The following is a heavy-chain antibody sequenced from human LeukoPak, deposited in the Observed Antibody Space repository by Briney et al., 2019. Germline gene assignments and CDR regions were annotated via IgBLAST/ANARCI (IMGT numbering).Heavy chain of an antibody. CDR1: GFTFSSYW. CDR3: ATDYHGYFDY. Sequence: GGSLRLSCAASGFTFSSYWMTWVRQAPGKGLEWVANINQDGGEKYYVDSVKGRFTISRDNAENSLYLQMSSLRAEDAAVYYCATDYHGYFDYWGQGTLVTVSS. CDR2: INQDGGEK. V-gene: IGHV3-7*01. J-gene: IGHJ4*02. D-gene: IGHD1-14*01.